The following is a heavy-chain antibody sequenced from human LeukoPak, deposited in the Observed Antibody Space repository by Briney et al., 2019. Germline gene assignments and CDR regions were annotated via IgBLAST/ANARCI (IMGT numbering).Heavy chain of an antibody. D-gene: IGHD6-13*01. V-gene: IGHV3-23*01. CDR2: ISGTGGST. CDR3: AKAESSSWSLYFYYMDV. Sequence: PGGSLRLSCAASGFTFSTYAMTWVRQAPGKGLEWVSLISGTGGSTYYADSVKGRFTISRDNSKHTLYLQMNSLRAEDTAVYYCAKAESSSWSLYFYYMDVWGKGTTVTISS. J-gene: IGHJ6*03. CDR1: GFTFSTYA.